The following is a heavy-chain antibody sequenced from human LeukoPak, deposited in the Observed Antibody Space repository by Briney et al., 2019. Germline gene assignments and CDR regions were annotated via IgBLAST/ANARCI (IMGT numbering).Heavy chain of an antibody. Sequence: PGGSLRLSCAASGFTFSSYAMSWVRRAPGKGLEWVSAISGSGGSTYYADSVKGRFTISRDNSKNTLYLQMNSLRAEDTAVYYCAKVGSEVPSDYMDVWGKGTTVTVSS. CDR3: AKVGSEVPSDYMDV. CDR2: ISGSGGST. V-gene: IGHV3-23*01. D-gene: IGHD1-26*01. CDR1: GFTFSSYA. J-gene: IGHJ6*03.